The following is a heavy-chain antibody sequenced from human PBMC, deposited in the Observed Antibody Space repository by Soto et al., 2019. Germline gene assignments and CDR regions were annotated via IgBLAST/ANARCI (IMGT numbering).Heavy chain of an antibody. CDR3: ARAMDFWSGYGFDY. V-gene: IGHV1-3*01. D-gene: IGHD3-3*01. Sequence: QVQLVQSGAEVKKPGASVKVSCKASGYTFTSYAMHWVRQVPGQRLEWMGWINAGNGNTKYSQKFQGRVTITRDTSASTAYMELSSLRSEDTAVYYCARAMDFWSGYGFDYWGQGTLVTVSS. J-gene: IGHJ4*02. CDR1: GYTFTSYA. CDR2: INAGNGNT.